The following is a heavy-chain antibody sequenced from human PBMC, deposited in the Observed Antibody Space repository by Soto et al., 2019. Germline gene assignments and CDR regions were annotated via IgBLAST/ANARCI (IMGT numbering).Heavy chain of an antibody. J-gene: IGHJ4*02. CDR2: ISSSSSYI. CDR3: ARDPRIHYYDSSGYPDY. CDR1: GFTFSSYS. Sequence: GGSLRLSCAASGFTFSSYSMNWVRQAPGKGLEWVSSISSSSSYIYYADSVKGRFTISRDNAKNSLYLQMNSLRAEDTAVYYCARDPRIHYYDSSGYPDYWGQGT. V-gene: IGHV3-21*01. D-gene: IGHD3-22*01.